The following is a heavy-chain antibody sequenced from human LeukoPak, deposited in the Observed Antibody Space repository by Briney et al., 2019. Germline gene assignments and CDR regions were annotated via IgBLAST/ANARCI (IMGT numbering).Heavy chain of an antibody. V-gene: IGHV1-18*01. D-gene: IGHD1-26*01. CDR1: GGTFSSYA. J-gene: IGHJ3*02. CDR3: ARGSGSGQLDAFDI. CDR2: ISAYNGNT. Sequence: GSSVKVSCKASGGTFSSYAISWVRQAPGQGLEWMGWISAYNGNTNYAQKLQGRVTMTTDTSTSTAYMELRSLRSDDTAVYYCARGSGSGQLDAFDIWGQGTMVTVSS.